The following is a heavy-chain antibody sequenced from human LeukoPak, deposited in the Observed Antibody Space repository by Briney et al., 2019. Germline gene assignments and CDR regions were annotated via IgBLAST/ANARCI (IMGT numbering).Heavy chain of an antibody. CDR2: INPNSGGT. CDR1: GYTFTGYY. Sequence: ASVKVSCKASGYTFTGYYMHWVRQAPGQGLEWMGWINPNSGGTNYAQKFQGRVTMTRDTSISTAYMELSRLRSDDTAVYYCARTYYDFWSGSNWFDPWGQGTLVTVSS. J-gene: IGHJ5*02. CDR3: ARTYYDFWSGSNWFDP. D-gene: IGHD3-3*01. V-gene: IGHV1-2*02.